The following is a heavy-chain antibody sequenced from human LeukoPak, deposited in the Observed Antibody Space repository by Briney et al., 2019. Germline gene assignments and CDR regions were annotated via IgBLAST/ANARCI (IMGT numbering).Heavy chain of an antibody. D-gene: IGHD2-21*02. J-gene: IGHJ6*02. V-gene: IGHV3-30*09. CDR1: GFTFSSYA. CDR3: ARVGIVVVTYGMDV. Sequence: GRSLRLSCAASGFTFSSYAMHWVRQAPGKGLECVAVISYVGSNKYYADSVKGRFAISRDNSKNTLYLQMNSLRAEDTAVYYCARVGIVVVTYGMDVWGQGTTVTVSS. CDR2: ISYVGSNK.